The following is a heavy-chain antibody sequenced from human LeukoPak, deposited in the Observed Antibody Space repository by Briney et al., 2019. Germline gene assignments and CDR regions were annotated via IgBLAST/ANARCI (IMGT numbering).Heavy chain of an antibody. D-gene: IGHD5-24*01. Sequence: GGSLRLSCAASGFTFSSSWMNWVRQAPGKGPQWVGNINPEGSQTRFVDSVMGRFTMSKDNAKNALYLQMNNLRVEDTAVFYCAAWTDRGYNFWGQGTVVTVSS. CDR1: GFTFSSSW. CDR3: AAWTDRGYNF. CDR2: INPEGSQT. J-gene: IGHJ4*02. V-gene: IGHV3-7*01.